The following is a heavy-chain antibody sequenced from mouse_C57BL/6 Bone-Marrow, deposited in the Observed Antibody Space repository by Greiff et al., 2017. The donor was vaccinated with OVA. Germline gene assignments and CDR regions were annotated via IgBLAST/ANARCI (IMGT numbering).Heavy chain of an antibody. Sequence: VQLQQSGAELVRPGTSVKVSCKASGYAFTNYLIEWVKQRPGQGLEWIGVINPGSGGTNYNEKFKGKATLTAEKSSSTAYMQLSSLTSEDSAVYFCARGGTTVSDYWGQGTTLTVSS. V-gene: IGHV1-54*01. J-gene: IGHJ2*01. CDR3: ARGGTTVSDY. CDR1: GYAFTNYL. CDR2: INPGSGGT. D-gene: IGHD1-1*01.